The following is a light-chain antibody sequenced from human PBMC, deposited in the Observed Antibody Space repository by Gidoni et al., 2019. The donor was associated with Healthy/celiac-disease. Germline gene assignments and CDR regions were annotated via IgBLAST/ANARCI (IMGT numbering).Light chain of an antibody. CDR3: QQSYSTLWT. CDR1: QSISSY. Sequence: DIQMTKSPSSLSASVGDRVTITCRASQSISSYLNWYQQKPGKAPKLLIYAASSLQSGVPSRFSGSGSGTDFTLTISSLQPEDVATYYCQQSYSTLWTFXQXTKVEIK. J-gene: IGKJ1*01. CDR2: AAS. V-gene: IGKV1-39*01.